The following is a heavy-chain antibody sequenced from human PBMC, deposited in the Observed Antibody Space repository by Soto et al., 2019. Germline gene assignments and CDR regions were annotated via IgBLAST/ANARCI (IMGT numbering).Heavy chain of an antibody. J-gene: IGHJ4*02. CDR3: AKDVYSTSYKARVY. CDR1: GFTFGDDA. CDR2: ISWNSGTI. D-gene: IGHD2-2*01. Sequence: EVQLVESGGCLVQPGRSLRLSCAASGFTFGDDAMHWVRQAPGKGLEWVSGISWNSGTIGYADSVKGRFTISRDNAKNSQYLQMNSLRAEDTALYYCAKDVYSTSYKARVYWGQGTLVTVSS. V-gene: IGHV3-9*01.